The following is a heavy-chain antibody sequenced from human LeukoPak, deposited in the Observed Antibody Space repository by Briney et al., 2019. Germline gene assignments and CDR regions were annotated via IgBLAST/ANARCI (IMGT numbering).Heavy chain of an antibody. CDR3: ARGLIAAAGTAYYYGMDV. Sequence: SVKVSCKASGGTFSSYAISWVRQAPGQGLEWMGGIIPIFGTANYAQKFQGRVTITADESTSTAYMELSSLRSEDTAVYYCARGLIAAAGTAYYYGMDVWGQGTTVTVSS. CDR2: IIPIFGTA. D-gene: IGHD6-13*01. J-gene: IGHJ6*02. CDR1: GGTFSSYA. V-gene: IGHV1-69*13.